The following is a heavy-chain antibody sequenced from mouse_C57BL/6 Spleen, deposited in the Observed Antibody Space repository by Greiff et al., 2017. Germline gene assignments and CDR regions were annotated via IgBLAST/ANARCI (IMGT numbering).Heavy chain of an antibody. J-gene: IGHJ2*01. V-gene: IGHV1-64*01. D-gene: IGHD1-1*01. CDR1: GYTFTSYW. Sequence: VQLQQPGAELVKPGASVKLSCKASGYTFTSYWMHWVKQRPGQGLEWIGMIHPNSGSTNYNEKFKSKATLTVDKSSSTAYMQLSSLTSEDSAVYYCAAPSYYGSSYVGYWGQGTTLTVSS. CDR3: AAPSYYGSSYVGY. CDR2: IHPNSGST.